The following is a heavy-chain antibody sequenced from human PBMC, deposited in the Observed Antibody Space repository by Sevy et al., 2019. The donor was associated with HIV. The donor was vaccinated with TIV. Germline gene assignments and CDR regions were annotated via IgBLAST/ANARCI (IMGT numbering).Heavy chain of an antibody. CDR2: ISSSVSTI. CDR1: GFTFSDYY. D-gene: IGHD1-7*01. J-gene: IGHJ4*02. CDR3: ARDRPYNWSYSPKLVLFDY. Sequence: GGSLRLSCAASGFTFSDYYMSWILQAPGKGLEWVSYISSSVSTIYYADSEKGRFIISRDNAKNSLYLQMNSLRAEDTAGYYCARDRPYNWSYSPKLVLFDYWGRGTLVTVSS. V-gene: IGHV3-11*04.